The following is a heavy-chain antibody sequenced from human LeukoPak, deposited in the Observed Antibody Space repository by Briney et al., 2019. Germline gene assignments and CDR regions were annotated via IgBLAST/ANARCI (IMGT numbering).Heavy chain of an antibody. CDR2: IYYSGST. Sequence: SETLSLTCTVSGGSISSYYWSWIRRPPGKGLEWIGYIYYSGSTNYNPSLKSRVTISVDTSKNQFSLKLSSVTAADTAVYYCARHLWFGEPYTPWGQGTLVTVSS. CDR1: GGSISSYY. CDR3: ARHLWFGEPYTP. V-gene: IGHV4-59*08. D-gene: IGHD3-10*01. J-gene: IGHJ5*02.